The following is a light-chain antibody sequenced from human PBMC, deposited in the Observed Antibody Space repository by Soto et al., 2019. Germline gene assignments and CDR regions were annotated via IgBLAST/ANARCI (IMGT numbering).Light chain of an antibody. Sequence: QSVLAQAAAVSGSPGQSITISCTGTSSDVGSYNLVSWYQQHPGKAPKVMIYEGSKRPSGVSNRFSGSKSGNTASLTISGLQAEDEADYYCCSYAGSSTFYVFGAGTKVTVL. CDR2: EGS. CDR3: CSYAGSSTFYV. V-gene: IGLV2-23*01. CDR1: SSDVGSYNL. J-gene: IGLJ1*01.